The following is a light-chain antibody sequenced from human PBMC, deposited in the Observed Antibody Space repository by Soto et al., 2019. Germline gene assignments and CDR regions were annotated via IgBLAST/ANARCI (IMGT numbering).Light chain of an antibody. CDR2: DVS. Sequence: QSVLTQPASVSGSPGQSITISCTGTSSDVGDYNYVSWYQHHPGKAPKLMIYDVSNRPSGVSNRFSGSKSGNTASLTISGLQAEDEADYYCNSYTSSSTVVFGGGTKLTV. CDR3: NSYTSSSTVV. J-gene: IGLJ2*01. CDR1: SSDVGDYNY. V-gene: IGLV2-14*03.